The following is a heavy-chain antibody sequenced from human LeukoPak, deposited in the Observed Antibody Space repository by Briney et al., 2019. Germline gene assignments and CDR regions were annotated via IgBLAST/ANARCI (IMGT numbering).Heavy chain of an antibody. D-gene: IGHD3-16*01. CDR2: INAGNGNT. J-gene: IGHJ5*02. CDR1: GYTFTSYA. Sequence: ASVKVSCQASGYTFTSYAMHWVRQAPGQRLEWMGWINAGNGNTKYSQKFQGRVTITRDTSASTAYMELSSLRSEDTAVYYCAMGFGSPHTWFDPWGQGTLVTVSS. V-gene: IGHV1-3*01. CDR3: AMGFGSPHTWFDP.